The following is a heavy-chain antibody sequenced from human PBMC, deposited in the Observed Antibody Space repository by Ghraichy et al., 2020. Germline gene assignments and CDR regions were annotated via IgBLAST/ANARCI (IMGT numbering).Heavy chain of an antibody. Sequence: GGSLRLSCAASGFTFSSYGMNWVRQAPGKGLEWVSYISSSSSHIYYADSVKGRFTISRDNAKNSLYLQMNSLRAEDTAVYYCARAVGTRLDYWGQGTLVTVSS. CDR3: ARAVGTRLDY. V-gene: IGHV3-21*01. CDR2: ISSSSSHI. CDR1: GFTFSSYG. D-gene: IGHD4-23*01. J-gene: IGHJ4*02.